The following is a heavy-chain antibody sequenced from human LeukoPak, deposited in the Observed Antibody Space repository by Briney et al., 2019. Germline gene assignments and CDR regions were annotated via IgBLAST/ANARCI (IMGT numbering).Heavy chain of an antibody. Sequence: GASVKVSCKASGYTFTSYYMHWVRQAPGQGLEWMGIINPSGGSTSYAQKFQGRVTMTRDTSISTAYMELSRLRSDDTAVYYCARKVAGSVGATFNYWGQGTLVTVSS. V-gene: IGHV1-46*01. CDR3: ARKVAGSVGATFNY. J-gene: IGHJ4*02. CDR2: INPSGGST. CDR1: GYTFTSYY. D-gene: IGHD1-26*01.